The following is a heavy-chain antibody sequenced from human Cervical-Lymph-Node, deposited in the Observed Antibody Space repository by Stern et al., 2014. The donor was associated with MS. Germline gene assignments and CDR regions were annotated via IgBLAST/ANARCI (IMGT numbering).Heavy chain of an antibody. CDR3: ARDVSTVPRAFEI. Sequence: QVQLQESGPGLVKPSETLSLTCTVSGGSISSYFWTWIRQPPGQGLEWIGYIYYSGSTDYNPSLKSRVTISLDTSKNQFSLKLASVTAADTAMYYCARDVSTVPRAFEIWGQGTMVTVSS. CDR1: GGSISSYF. D-gene: IGHD1-1*01. J-gene: IGHJ3*02. CDR2: IYYSGST. V-gene: IGHV4-59*01.